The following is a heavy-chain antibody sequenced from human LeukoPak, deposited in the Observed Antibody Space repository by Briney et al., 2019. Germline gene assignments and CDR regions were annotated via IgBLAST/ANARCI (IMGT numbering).Heavy chain of an antibody. D-gene: IGHD6-13*01. CDR1: GGSISSYY. CDR2: IYYSGST. V-gene: IGHV4-59*01. J-gene: IGHJ6*04. CDR3: AVDSSNPGFRYYYYGMDV. Sequence: SETLSLTCTVSGGSISSYYWSWIRQPPGKGLEWIGYIYYSGSTNYNPSLKSRVTISVDTSKNQFSLKLSSVTAADTAVYYCAVDSSNPGFRYYYYGMDVWGKGTTVTVSS.